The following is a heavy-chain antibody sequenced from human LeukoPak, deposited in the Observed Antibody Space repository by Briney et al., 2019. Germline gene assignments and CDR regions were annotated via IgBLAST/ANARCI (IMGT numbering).Heavy chain of an antibody. CDR1: GGSISSGDYY. CDR2: IYYSGST. V-gene: IGHV4-30-4*08. J-gene: IGHJ5*02. CDR3: ARGVGSSESNWFDP. Sequence: SETLSLTCTVSGGSISSGDYYWSWIRQPPGKGLEWIGYIYYSGSTYYNPSLKSRVTISVDTSKNQFSLKLSSVTAADTAMYYCARGVGSSESNWFDPWGQGTLATVSS. D-gene: IGHD1-26*01.